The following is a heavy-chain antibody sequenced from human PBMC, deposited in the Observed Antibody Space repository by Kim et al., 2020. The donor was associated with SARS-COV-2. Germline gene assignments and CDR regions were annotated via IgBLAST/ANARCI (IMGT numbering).Heavy chain of an antibody. V-gene: IGHV1-24*01. D-gene: IGHD2-21*02. Sequence: ASVKVSCKVSGYTLTELSMHWVRQAPGKGLEWMGGFDPEDGETIYAQKFQGRVTMTEDTSTDTAYMELSSLRSEDTAVYYCATKVVTAIFDAFDIWGQGTMVTVSS. J-gene: IGHJ3*02. CDR1: GYTLTELS. CDR3: ATKVVTAIFDAFDI. CDR2: FDPEDGET.